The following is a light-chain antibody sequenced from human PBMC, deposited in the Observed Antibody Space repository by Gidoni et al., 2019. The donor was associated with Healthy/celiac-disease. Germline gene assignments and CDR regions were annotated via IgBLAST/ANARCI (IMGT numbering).Light chain of an antibody. CDR2: AAS. J-gene: IGKJ1*01. V-gene: IGKV1-39*01. CDR3: QQSYSTSWT. Sequence: DIQMTQSPSSLSASVGDRVTITCRASQSISSYLNWYQQKPGKAPKLLIYAASSLQSGVPPRFSGSGSGTDFTLTISSLQPEDFATYYCQQSYSTSWTFGQXTKVEIK. CDR1: QSISSY.